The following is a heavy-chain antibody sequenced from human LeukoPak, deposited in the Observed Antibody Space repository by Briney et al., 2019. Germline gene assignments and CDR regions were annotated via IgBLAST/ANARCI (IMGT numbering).Heavy chain of an antibody. CDR3: ARDTAYGVLRFLEWLPPDGMDV. CDR1: GFTVSSNY. Sequence: GGSLRLSCAASGFTVSSNYMSWVRQAPGKGLEWVSVIYSGGSTYYADSAKGRFTISRDNSKNTLYLQMNSLRAEDTAVYYCARDTAYGVLRFLEWLPPDGMDVWGQGTTVTVSS. J-gene: IGHJ6*02. D-gene: IGHD3-3*01. V-gene: IGHV3-53*01. CDR2: IYSGGST.